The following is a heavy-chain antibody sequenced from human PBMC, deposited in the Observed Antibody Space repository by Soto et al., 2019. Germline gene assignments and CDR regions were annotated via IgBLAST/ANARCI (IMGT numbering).Heavy chain of an antibody. V-gene: IGHV1-18*01. CDR1: GYTFSNYD. J-gene: IGHJ5*02. CDR2: ISAYNGNT. CDR3: ARGFRVVVTRWWFDP. Sequence: QVQLVQSGAEVKKPGASVKVSCKASGYTFSNYDISWVRQAPGQGLEWMGWISAYNGNTDYAQKLQGRVTMTTDTSTSTAYMELRSLRSDDTAVYYCARGFRVVVTRWWFDPWGQGTLVTVSS. D-gene: IGHD3-10*01.